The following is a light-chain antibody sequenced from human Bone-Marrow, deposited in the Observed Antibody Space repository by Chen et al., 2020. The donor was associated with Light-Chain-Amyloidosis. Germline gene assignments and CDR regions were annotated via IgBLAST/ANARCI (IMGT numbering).Light chain of an antibody. CDR2: GQN. CDR3: NSRDSTGNHPVV. V-gene: IGLV3-19*01. J-gene: IGLJ2*01. CDR1: TLRSYY. Sequence: SSELTQDPAVSVALGQPVRITCQGDTLRSYYAGWYQQKPGQAPILVIYGQNNRPSGIPDRFSGSSSGNTTSLTITGAQAEDEADYYCNSRDSTGNHPVVFGGGTKLTVL.